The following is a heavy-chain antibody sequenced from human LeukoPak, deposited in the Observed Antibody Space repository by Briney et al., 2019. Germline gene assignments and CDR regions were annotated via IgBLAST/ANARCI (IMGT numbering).Heavy chain of an antibody. Sequence: SVKVSCKASGYTFTGYYMHWVRQAPGQGLEWMGGINPNSGVTNYTQKFQGRVTMTRDTSISTDYMELSRLRSDDTAVYYCARDLEVVVPAAFRFDAWGQGTLVTVSS. D-gene: IGHD2-2*01. J-gene: IGHJ5*02. CDR2: INPNSGVT. CDR3: ARDLEVVVPAAFRFDA. V-gene: IGHV1-2*02. CDR1: GYTFTGYY.